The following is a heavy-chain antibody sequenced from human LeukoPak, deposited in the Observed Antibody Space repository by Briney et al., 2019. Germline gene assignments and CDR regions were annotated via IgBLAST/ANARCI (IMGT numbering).Heavy chain of an antibody. Sequence: GGSLRLSCAASGFTFSSYAMHWVRQAPGKGLEWVAVISYDGSNKYYAGSVKGRFTISRDNSKNTLYLKMNSLRAEDTAVYYCARVVDDILTGYYVSYYFDYWGQGTLVTVSS. V-gene: IGHV3-30*04. CDR1: GFTFSSYA. CDR2: ISYDGSNK. D-gene: IGHD3-9*01. J-gene: IGHJ4*02. CDR3: ARVVDDILTGYYVSYYFDY.